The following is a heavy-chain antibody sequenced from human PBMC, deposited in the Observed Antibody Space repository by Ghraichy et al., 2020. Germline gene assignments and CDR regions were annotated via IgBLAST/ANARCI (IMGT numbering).Heavy chain of an antibody. CDR3: ARGSGTGNYYNYFDY. Sequence: SETLSLTCTVSGGSTRSYFWTWIRQPAGKGLEWIGRMFASGFTNYNPSLQSRVTLSVDTSKNQFSLKLNSVTAADTAVYYCARGSGTGNYYNYFDYWGPGTLVTVSS. D-gene: IGHD3-10*01. J-gene: IGHJ4*02. V-gene: IGHV4-4*07. CDR1: GGSTRSYF. CDR2: MFASGFT.